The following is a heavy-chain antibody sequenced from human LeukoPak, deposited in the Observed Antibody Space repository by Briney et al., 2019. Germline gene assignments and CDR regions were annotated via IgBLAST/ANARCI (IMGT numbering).Heavy chain of an antibody. CDR2: INPDGGAT. D-gene: IGHD3-10*01. CDR3: ARVPVIRGDYCYFDL. V-gene: IGHV1-46*02. J-gene: IGHJ2*01. Sequence: ASVKVSCKASGYTFNTYHMHWVRQAPGQGLEWMGIINPDGGATHYAQNFQGRVTMTRDTSTSTVYMEVTSLRSEDTAVYYCARVPVIRGDYCYFDLWGRGTLVTVSS. CDR1: GYTFNTYH.